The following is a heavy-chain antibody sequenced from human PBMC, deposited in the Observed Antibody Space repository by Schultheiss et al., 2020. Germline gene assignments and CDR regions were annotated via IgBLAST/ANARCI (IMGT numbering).Heavy chain of an antibody. D-gene: IGHD3-10*01. J-gene: IGHJ4*02. CDR1: GFTFSNYA. V-gene: IGHV3-21*01. Sequence: GESLKISCAASGFTFSNYAMAWVRQAPGKGLEWVSSISSSSSYIYYADSVKGRFTISRDNAKNSLYLQMNSLRAEDTAVYYCATNFYGSGSYLVYWGQGTLVTGSS. CDR3: ATNFYGSGSYLVY. CDR2: ISSSSSYI.